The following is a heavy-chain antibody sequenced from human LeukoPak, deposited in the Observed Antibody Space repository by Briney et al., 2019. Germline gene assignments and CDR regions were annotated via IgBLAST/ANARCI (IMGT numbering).Heavy chain of an antibody. D-gene: IGHD5-12*01. Sequence: GSLRLSCEASGFNFSSLAKHWVRQAPGKGLQWVALASHDGTEKSYGGSVQGRFTISTDTSTNTLYLQMNTLKTEDTGIYYCATTFPWVASRGPFANWGQGTLVTVSS. CDR2: ASHDGTEK. J-gene: IGHJ4*02. V-gene: IGHV3-30-3*01. CDR3: ATTFPWVASRGPFAN. CDR1: GFNFSSLA.